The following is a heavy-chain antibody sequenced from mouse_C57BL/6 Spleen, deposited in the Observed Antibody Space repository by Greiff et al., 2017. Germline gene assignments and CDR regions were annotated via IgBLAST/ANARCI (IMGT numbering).Heavy chain of an antibody. CDR1: GFTFSDYY. J-gene: IGHJ2*01. CDR2: INYDGSST. V-gene: IGHV5-16*01. D-gene: IGHD2-4*01. CDR3: ARDRGLRPFDY. Sequence: EVKLMESEGGLVQPGSSMKLSCTASGFTFSDYYMAWVRQVPEKGLEWVANINYDGSSTYYLDSLKSRFIISRDNAKNILYLQMSSLKSEDTATYYCARDRGLRPFDYWGQGTTLTVSS.